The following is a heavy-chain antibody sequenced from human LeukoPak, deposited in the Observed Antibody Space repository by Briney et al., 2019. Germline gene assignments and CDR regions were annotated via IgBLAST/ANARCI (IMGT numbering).Heavy chain of an antibody. CDR3: ARLSYPNSSRYPDY. Sequence: SETLSLTCTVSGGSIIGSTYYWGWIRQPPGKGLDWIGIINYSGNTYYNPSLKSRVTISVDTSKNQFSLKLSSVTAADTAVYYCARLSYPNSSRYPDYWGQGTLVTVSS. D-gene: IGHD3-22*01. CDR2: INYSGNT. J-gene: IGHJ4*02. CDR1: GGSIIGSTYY. V-gene: IGHV4-39*07.